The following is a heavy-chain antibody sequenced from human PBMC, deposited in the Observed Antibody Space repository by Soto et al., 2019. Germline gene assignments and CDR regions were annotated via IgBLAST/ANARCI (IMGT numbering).Heavy chain of an antibody. CDR3: ARELIQVNGAIRWSDP. V-gene: IGHV3-74*01. D-gene: IGHD3-16*01. Sequence: EVQLVESGGGLVQPGGSLRLSCAASGFAFSSHWMPWVRQEAGTGPVWISRIKGDGNSVAYADSVKGRFIISRDNARNTLYLQMNSLRVEDTAVYYRARELIQVNGAIRWSDPWGQGTLVTVSS. CDR2: IKGDGNSV. J-gene: IGHJ5*02. CDR1: GFAFSSHW.